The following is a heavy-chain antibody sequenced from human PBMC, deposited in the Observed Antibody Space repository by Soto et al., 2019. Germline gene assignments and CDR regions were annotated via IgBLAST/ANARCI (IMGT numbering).Heavy chain of an antibody. J-gene: IGHJ6*02. Sequence: QVQLVQSGDEVKKPGASVKVSCMASGYTFTSYGISWVRPAPGQGLEWMGWISAYNGDTNYAQKLEGRVTMPTDTSTTPAYMELRSLRSDDTAVYDGAKYHLLSYYHGMDVWGQGTTVTVSS. CDR2: ISAYNGDT. CDR1: GYTFTSYG. V-gene: IGHV1-18*01. CDR3: AKYHLLSYYHGMDV.